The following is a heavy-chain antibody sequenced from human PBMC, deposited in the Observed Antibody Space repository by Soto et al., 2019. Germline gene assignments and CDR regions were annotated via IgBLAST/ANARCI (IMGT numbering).Heavy chain of an antibody. CDR3: AREVRVYCSSASCYPGEGMDV. CDR2: ISSSSSYI. J-gene: IGHJ6*02. CDR1: GCTFSSYS. D-gene: IGHD2-2*01. Sequence: PXGSLQLTGTASGCTFSSYSMNWVRQAPGKGLEWVSSISSSSSYIYYADSVKGRFTISRDNAKNSLYLQMNNLRAEDTAVYYCAREVRVYCSSASCYPGEGMDVWGQGTKVTVSS. V-gene: IGHV3-21*01.